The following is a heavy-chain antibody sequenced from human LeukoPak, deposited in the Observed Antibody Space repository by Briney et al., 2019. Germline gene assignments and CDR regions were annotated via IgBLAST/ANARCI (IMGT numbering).Heavy chain of an antibody. CDR2: IYYSGST. CDR1: GGSISSGSYS. J-gene: IGHJ4*02. Sequence: PSETLSLTCTVSGGSISSGSYSWGWIRQPPGKGLEWIGSIYYSGSTYYNPSLKSRVTISVDTSKNHFSLKLSSVTAADTAVYYCARDWGGVAGYFDYWGQGTLVTVSS. V-gene: IGHV4-39*07. CDR3: ARDWGGVAGYFDY. D-gene: IGHD6-19*01.